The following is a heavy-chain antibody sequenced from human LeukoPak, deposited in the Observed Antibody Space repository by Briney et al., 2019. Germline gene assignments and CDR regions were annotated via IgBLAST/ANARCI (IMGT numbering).Heavy chain of an antibody. Sequence: GRSLRLSCAASGFTFSSYAMHWVRQAPGKGLEWVAVISYDGSNKYYADSVKGRFTISRDNSKNTLYLQMNSLRAEDTAVYYCASRYCSSTSCPMDRFDPWGQGTLVTVSS. J-gene: IGHJ5*02. D-gene: IGHD2-2*01. CDR2: ISYDGSNK. CDR1: GFTFSSYA. V-gene: IGHV3-30-3*01. CDR3: ASRYCSSTSCPMDRFDP.